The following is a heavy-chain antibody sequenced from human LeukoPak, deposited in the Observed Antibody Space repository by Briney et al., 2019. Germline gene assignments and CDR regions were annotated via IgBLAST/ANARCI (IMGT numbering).Heavy chain of an antibody. Sequence: KPSETPALTLTVSGGSINSRGYYWGGDPQPPGKGLEGIGGIYYSGSTYYNPSLKSRVTISLDTSQNQFSLKLSSVTAADTAVYYCARQQSCSGGTCYFYFDSWGQGTLVTVSS. CDR3: ARQQSCSGGTCYFYFDS. CDR1: GGSINSRGYY. V-gene: IGHV4-39*01. D-gene: IGHD2-15*01. CDR2: IYYSGST. J-gene: IGHJ4*02.